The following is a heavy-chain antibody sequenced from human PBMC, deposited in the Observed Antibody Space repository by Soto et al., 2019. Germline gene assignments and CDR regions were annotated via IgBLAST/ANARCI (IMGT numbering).Heavy chain of an antibody. Sequence: GGSLRLSCAAAGFTVNSYSINWVRQAPGKGLEWVSYISSSSGSIFYADSVRGRFTISRDNAKNSVFLHLSSLRSEDTAVYYCARSIVVVTALDYWGQGTLVTVSS. J-gene: IGHJ4*02. D-gene: IGHD2-21*02. CDR2: ISSSSGSI. V-gene: IGHV3-48*01. CDR3: ARSIVVVTALDY. CDR1: GFTVNSYS.